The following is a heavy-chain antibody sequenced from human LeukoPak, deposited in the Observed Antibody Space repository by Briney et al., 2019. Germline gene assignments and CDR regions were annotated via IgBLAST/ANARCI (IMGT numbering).Heavy chain of an antibody. J-gene: IGHJ2*01. D-gene: IGHD3-3*01. CDR2: IYTSGST. CDR3: ARDQSTSITIFGVVTLKHWYFDL. V-gene: IGHV4-4*07. Sequence: PSETLSLTCTASGGSISSYYWSWIRQPAGKGLEWIVRIYTSGSTNYNPSLKSRVTMSVDTSKNQFSLKLSSVTAADTAVYYCARDQSTSITIFGVVTLKHWYFDLWGRGTLVTVSS. CDR1: GGSISSYY.